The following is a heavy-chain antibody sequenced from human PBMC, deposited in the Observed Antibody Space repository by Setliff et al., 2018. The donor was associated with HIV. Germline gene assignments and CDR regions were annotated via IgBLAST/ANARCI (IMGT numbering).Heavy chain of an antibody. CDR3: ARTLGSGTFRYYFDY. D-gene: IGHD3-10*01. CDR1: GGSISSYY. J-gene: IGHJ4*02. CDR2: ISYSGST. Sequence: PSETLSLTCTVSGGSISSYYWSWIRQPPGKGLEWIGYISYSGSTNYNPSLKSRVTLSVKTSKNQFSLKLNSVTAADTAVYYCARTLGSGTFRYYFDYWGQGTLVTVSS. V-gene: IGHV4-59*01.